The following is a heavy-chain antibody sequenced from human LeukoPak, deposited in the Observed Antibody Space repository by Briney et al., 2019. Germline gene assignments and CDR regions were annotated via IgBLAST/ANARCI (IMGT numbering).Heavy chain of an antibody. D-gene: IGHD3-22*01. V-gene: IGHV4-30-4*01. CDR2: IYYSGNT. CDR3: ASYYDSSGYYHFDY. Sequence: PSETLSLTCTVSGGSISSGDHYWSWIRQPPGKGLEWIGYIYYSGNTYYNPALKSRVIISVDRSKNQFSLKLSSVTAADTAVYYCASYYDSSGYYHFDYWGQGALVTVSS. CDR1: GGSISSGDHY. J-gene: IGHJ4*02.